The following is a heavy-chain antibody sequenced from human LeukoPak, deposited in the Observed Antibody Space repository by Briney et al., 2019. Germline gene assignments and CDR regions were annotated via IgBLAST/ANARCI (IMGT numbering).Heavy chain of an antibody. CDR2: ISSSSHYI. J-gene: IGHJ4*02. CDR1: GFTFSTYS. Sequence: GGSLRLSCAASGFTFSTYSMNWVRQAPGKGLEWVSSISSSSHYIYYADSVKGRFIISRDNAKNSLYLEMNSLRGEDTAVYFCARVSEYSSSSSDYWGQGTLVTVFS. V-gene: IGHV3-21*01. CDR3: ARVSEYSSSSSDY. D-gene: IGHD6-6*01.